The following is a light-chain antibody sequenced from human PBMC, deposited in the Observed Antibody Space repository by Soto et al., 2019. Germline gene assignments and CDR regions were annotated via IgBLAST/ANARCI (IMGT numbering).Light chain of an antibody. CDR1: QSVSSN. CDR3: QQYNNWPHT. Sequence: IVLTQSPATLSVSPGERATLSCRASQSVSSNLAWYQQKPGQAPRLLIYGASTRATGIPARFSGSGSGTEFTLTISSLQSEDFAVYYCQQYNNWPHTFGQGTKV. J-gene: IGKJ1*01. V-gene: IGKV3-15*01. CDR2: GAS.